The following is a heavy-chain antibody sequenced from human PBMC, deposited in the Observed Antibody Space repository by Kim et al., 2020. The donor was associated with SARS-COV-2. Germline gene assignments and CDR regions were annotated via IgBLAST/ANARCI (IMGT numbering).Heavy chain of an antibody. CDR3: AKGPRGINSDY. CDR2: ISGSGSSI. Sequence: GGSLRLSYAASGFTFSTYAMSWVRQAPGKGLEWVSGISGSGSSIKYADSVKGRFTISRDNSKNTLYLQMNSLRAEDTASYYCAKGPRGINSDYWGQGTLVTVSS. D-gene: IGHD1-26*01. CDR1: GFTFSTYA. J-gene: IGHJ4*02. V-gene: IGHV3-23*01.